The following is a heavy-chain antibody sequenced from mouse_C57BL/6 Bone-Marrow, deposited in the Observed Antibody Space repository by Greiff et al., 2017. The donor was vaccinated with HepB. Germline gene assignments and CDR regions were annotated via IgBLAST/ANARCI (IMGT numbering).Heavy chain of an antibody. J-gene: IGHJ1*03. D-gene: IGHD1-1*01. V-gene: IGHV1-15*01. CDR1: GYTFTDYE. CDR3: TRSWPITTVVAWYFDV. Sequence: VQLQQSGAELVRPGASVTLSCKASGYTFTDYEMHWVKQTPVHGLEWIGAIDPETGGTAYNQKFKGKAILTADKSSSTAYMELRSLTSEDSAVYYCTRSWPITTVVAWYFDVWGTGTTVTVSS. CDR2: IDPETGGT.